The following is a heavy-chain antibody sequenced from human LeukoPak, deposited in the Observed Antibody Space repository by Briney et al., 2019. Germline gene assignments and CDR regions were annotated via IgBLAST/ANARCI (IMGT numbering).Heavy chain of an antibody. J-gene: IGHJ3*02. CDR1: GYSFTSYW. V-gene: IGHV5-51*01. CDR2: IYPGDSDI. D-gene: IGHD1-26*01. Sequence: GESLKISCKGSGYSFTSYWIGWVRQMPGKGLEWMGIIYPGDSDITYSPSFQGHVTISADRSISTAYLQWSSLKASDTAMYYCARGLSAWDDAFDIWGQGTMVTVSS. CDR3: ARGLSAWDDAFDI.